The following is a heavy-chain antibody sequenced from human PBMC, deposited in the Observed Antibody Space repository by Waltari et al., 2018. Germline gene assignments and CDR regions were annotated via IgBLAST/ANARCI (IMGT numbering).Heavy chain of an antibody. V-gene: IGHV3-21*01. J-gene: IGHJ4*02. Sequence: EVQLVESGGGLIQPGGSLRLSCAASGFTVSSNYMSWVRQAPGKGLEWVSSISSSSSYIYYADSVNGRFTISRDNAKNSLYLQMNSLRAEDTAVYYCAREQGYSSSYYWGQGTLVTVSS. CDR3: AREQGYSSSYY. CDR1: GFTVSSNY. CDR2: ISSSSSYI. D-gene: IGHD6-13*01.